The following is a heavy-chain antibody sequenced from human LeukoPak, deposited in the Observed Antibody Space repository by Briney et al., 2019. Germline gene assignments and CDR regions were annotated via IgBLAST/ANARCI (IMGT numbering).Heavy chain of an antibody. V-gene: IGHV3-64D*09. Sequence: PGGSLRLSCSASGLTFSSYAMHWVRQAPGKGLEYVSAISSNGGSTYYADSVKGRFTISRDNSKNALYLQMSSLSAEDTAVYYCVKMRTYDFWTYDAFDIWGQGTMVTVSS. CDR3: VKMRTYDFWTYDAFDI. J-gene: IGHJ3*02. CDR1: GLTFSSYA. CDR2: ISSNGGST. D-gene: IGHD3-3*01.